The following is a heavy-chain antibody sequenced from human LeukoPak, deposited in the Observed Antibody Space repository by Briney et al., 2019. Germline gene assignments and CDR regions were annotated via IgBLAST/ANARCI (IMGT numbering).Heavy chain of an antibody. Sequence: GASVKVSCKASGGTFSSYAISWVRQAPGQGLEWMGRIIPILGIANYAQKFQGRVTITADKSTSTAYMELSSLRSEDAAVYYCARDRLFRGYSGSYSYWGQGTLVTVSS. J-gene: IGHJ4*02. CDR2: IIPILGIA. V-gene: IGHV1-69*04. CDR3: ARDRLFRGYSGSYSY. CDR1: GGTFSSYA. D-gene: IGHD1-26*01.